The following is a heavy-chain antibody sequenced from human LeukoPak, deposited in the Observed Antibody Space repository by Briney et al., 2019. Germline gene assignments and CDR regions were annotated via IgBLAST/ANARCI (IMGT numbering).Heavy chain of an antibody. J-gene: IGHJ4*02. D-gene: IGHD3-10*01. CDR3: ARRTGGNYGSYYFDY. CDR2: INPNSGGT. V-gene: IGHV1-2*02. Sequence: ASVKVSCKASGYTFTGYYMHWVRQAPGQGLEWMGWINPNSGGTDYAQKFQGRVTMTRDTSITTAYMELSSLSSDDTAMYYCARRTGGNYGSYYFDYWGQGTLVTVSS. CDR1: GYTFTGYY.